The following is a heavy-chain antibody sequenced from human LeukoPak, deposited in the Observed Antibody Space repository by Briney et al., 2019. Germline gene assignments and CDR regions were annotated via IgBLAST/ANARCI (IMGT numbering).Heavy chain of an antibody. D-gene: IGHD4-17*01. CDR3: ARGGTTVYFDY. CDR1: GYTFTSYY. Sequence: ASVKVSCKASGYTFTSYYMHWVRQAPGQGLEWMGIINPSGGSTSYAQKFQGRVTMTRDMSTSKVYMELSSLRSVDTAVYYCARGGTTVYFDYWGQGTLVTVSS. CDR2: INPSGGST. V-gene: IGHV1-46*01. J-gene: IGHJ4*02.